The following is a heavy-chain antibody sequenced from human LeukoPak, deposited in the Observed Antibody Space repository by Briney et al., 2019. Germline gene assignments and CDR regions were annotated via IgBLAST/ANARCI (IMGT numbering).Heavy chain of an antibody. J-gene: IGHJ5*02. CDR3: AKGRVAQWLVLEWFDP. CDR2: IYTSGST. D-gene: IGHD6-19*01. Sequence: SETLSLTCTVSGGSISSYYWSWIRQPAGKGLEWIGRIYTSGSTNYNPSLKSRVTMSVDTSKNQFSLKLSSVTAADTAEYYCAKGRVAQWLVLEWFDPWGQGTPVTVSS. CDR1: GGSISSYY. V-gene: IGHV4-4*07.